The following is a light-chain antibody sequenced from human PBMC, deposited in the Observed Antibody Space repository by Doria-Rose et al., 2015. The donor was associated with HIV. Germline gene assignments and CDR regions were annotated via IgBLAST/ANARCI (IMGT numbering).Light chain of an antibody. Sequence: DIRVTQSPESLGMSLGERATLNCKSNQSLLYTSKNYLAWYQQKPGQPPKLLIYWASTRQSGVPARFSGSGSGIDFTLTISSLEAEDVAVYYCQQYYDTPSFGPGTTVDIK. J-gene: IGKJ3*01. CDR1: QSLLYTSKNY. CDR2: WAS. V-gene: IGKV4-1*01. CDR3: QQYYDTPS.